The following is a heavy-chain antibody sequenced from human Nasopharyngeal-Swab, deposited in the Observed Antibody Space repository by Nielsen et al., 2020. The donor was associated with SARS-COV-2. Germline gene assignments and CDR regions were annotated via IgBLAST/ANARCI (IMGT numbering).Heavy chain of an antibody. Sequence: WMRQPPGKGLEWVSSISSSSSYIYYADSVKGRFTISRDNAKNSLYLQMNSLRAEDTAVYYCARVAGLIAAAGDYWGQGTLVTVSS. V-gene: IGHV3-21*01. D-gene: IGHD6-13*01. CDR2: ISSSSSYI. J-gene: IGHJ4*02. CDR3: ARVAGLIAAAGDY.